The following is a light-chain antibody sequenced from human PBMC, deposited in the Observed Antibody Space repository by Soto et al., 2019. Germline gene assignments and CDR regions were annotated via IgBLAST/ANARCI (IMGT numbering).Light chain of an antibody. CDR1: SSDVGGYNY. J-gene: IGLJ1*01. Sequence: QSALTQPASVSGSPGQSITITCTGTSSDVGGYNYVSWYQQHPGTAPKLMIYEVIYRPSGISNRFSASKSGNTASLTISGLQAEDEADYYCSSYTSSSPDVFGTGTKLTVL. CDR3: SSYTSSSPDV. CDR2: EVI. V-gene: IGLV2-14*01.